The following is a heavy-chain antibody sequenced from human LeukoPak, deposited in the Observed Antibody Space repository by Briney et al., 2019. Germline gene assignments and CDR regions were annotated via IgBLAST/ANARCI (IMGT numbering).Heavy chain of an antibody. CDR1: GFTFSFFG. D-gene: IGHD2-2*02. CDR3: AKTSDQLLYSKFDF. J-gene: IGHJ4*02. Sequence: GGSLRLSCATSGFTFSFFGMHWARQAPGKGLEWVALIQYDGSYKFYADSVQGRFSISRDNSKSTLFLQMNSLRPDDTALYYCAKTSDQLLYSKFDFWGQGTLVTVSS. V-gene: IGHV3-30*02. CDR2: IQYDGSYK.